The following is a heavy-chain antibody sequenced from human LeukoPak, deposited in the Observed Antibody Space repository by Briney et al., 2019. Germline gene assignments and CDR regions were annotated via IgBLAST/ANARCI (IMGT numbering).Heavy chain of an antibody. CDR2: TNPSGGST. CDR1: GYTFTSYY. V-gene: IGHV1-46*01. D-gene: IGHD5-18*01. J-gene: IGHJ4*02. CDR3: ARDLTPYSYGYALDY. Sequence: GASVKVSCKASGYTFTSYYMHWVRQAPGQGLEWMGITNPSGGSTSYAQKFQGRVTMTRDTSTSTVYMELSSLRSEDTAVYYCARDLTPYSYGYALDYWGQGTLVTVSS.